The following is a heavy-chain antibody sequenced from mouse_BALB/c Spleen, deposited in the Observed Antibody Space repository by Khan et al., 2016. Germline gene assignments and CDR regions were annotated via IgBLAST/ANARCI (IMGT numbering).Heavy chain of an antibody. CDR2: IDPANGNT. D-gene: IGHD2-4*01. CDR1: GFNIKDTY. CDR3: ARAGTTMMTGHYYAMDY. J-gene: IGHJ4*01. Sequence: VQLQQSGAELVKPGASVKLSCTASGFNIKDTYMHWVKQRPEQGLEWIGRIDPANGNTKYDPKFQGKATITADTSSNTAYLQLSSLTSEDTAVYYCARAGTTMMTGHYYAMDYWGQGTSVTVSS. V-gene: IGHV14-3*02.